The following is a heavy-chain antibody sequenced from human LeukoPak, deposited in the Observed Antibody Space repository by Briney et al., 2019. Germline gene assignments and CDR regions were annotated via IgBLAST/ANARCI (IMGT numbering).Heavy chain of an antibody. CDR2: IRYDGSNK. J-gene: IGHJ4*02. D-gene: IGHD6-13*01. CDR3: AKVLIAAAGTASDY. Sequence: GGSLRLSCAASGFTFSSYGIHWVRQAPGKGLEWVAFIRYDGSNKYYADSVKGRFTISRDNSKNTLYLQMNSLRAEDTAVYYCAKVLIAAAGTASDYWGQGTLVTVSS. V-gene: IGHV3-30*02. CDR1: GFTFSSYG.